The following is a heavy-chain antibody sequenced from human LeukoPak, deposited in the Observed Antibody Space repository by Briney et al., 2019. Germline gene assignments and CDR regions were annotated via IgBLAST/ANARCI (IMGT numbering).Heavy chain of an antibody. J-gene: IGHJ4*02. V-gene: IGHV4-39*01. CDR3: ARSGYDILTGYYIDY. D-gene: IGHD3-9*01. CDR1: GGSISSSSHY. Sequence: SETLSLTCTVSGGSISSSSHYWGWIRQPPGKGLEWIGSIYYSGSTYYNPSLKSRVTISVDTSKNQFSLKLSSVTAADTAVYYCARSGYDILTGYYIDYWGQGTLVTVSS. CDR2: IYYSGST.